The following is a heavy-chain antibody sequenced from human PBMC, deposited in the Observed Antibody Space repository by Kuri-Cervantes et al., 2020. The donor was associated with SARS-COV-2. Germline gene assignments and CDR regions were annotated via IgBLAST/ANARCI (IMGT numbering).Heavy chain of an antibody. CDR1: GFIFNDHC. D-gene: IGHD3-9*01. J-gene: IGHJ4*02. V-gene: IGHV3-11*04. Sequence: GESLKISCAASGFIFNDHCMGWIRQAPGKGLEWVSYISSSGNNMYYADSVKGRFTISRDNSKNTLYLQMNSLRAEDTAVYYCAREEAGLTFDYWGQGTLVTVSS. CDR2: ISSSGNNM. CDR3: AREEAGLTFDY.